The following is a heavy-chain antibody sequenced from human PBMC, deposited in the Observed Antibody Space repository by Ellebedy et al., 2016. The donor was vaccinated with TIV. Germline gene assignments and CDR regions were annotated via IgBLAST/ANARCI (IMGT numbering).Heavy chain of an antibody. CDR1: GYTFTSYD. D-gene: IGHD3-10*01. Sequence: AASVKVSCKASGYTFTSYDINWVRQATGQGLEWMGWMNPNSGNTGYAQKFQGRVTMTRNTSISTAYMELSSLRSEDTAVYYCARGAGGYYYYYGMDVWGQGTTVTVSS. V-gene: IGHV1-8*01. J-gene: IGHJ6*02. CDR2: MNPNSGNT. CDR3: ARGAGGYYYYYGMDV.